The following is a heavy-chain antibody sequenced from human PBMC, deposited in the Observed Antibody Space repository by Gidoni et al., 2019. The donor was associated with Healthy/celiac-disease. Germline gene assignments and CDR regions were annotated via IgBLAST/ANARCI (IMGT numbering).Heavy chain of an antibody. J-gene: IGHJ4*02. V-gene: IGHV4-39*01. CDR3: ASFHPPVYGDFSYFDY. CDR2: IYYSGST. CDR1: GGSISSSSYY. D-gene: IGHD4-17*01. Sequence: QLQLQESGPGLVKPSETLSLTCTVSGGSISSSSYYWGWIRQPPGKGLEWIGSIYYSGSTYYNPSLKSRVTISVDTSKNQFSLKLSSVTAADTAVYYCASFHPPVYGDFSYFDYWGQGTLVTVSS.